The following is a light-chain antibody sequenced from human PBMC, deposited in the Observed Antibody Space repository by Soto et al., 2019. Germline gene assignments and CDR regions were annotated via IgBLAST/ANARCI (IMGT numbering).Light chain of an antibody. CDR1: QSVNDNY. Sequence: EIVLTQSPGTLSLSPRERATLSCRASQSVNDNYLAWYQHTPGQAPRLLIYGASSRAPGIPDRFSGSGSGTDFTLTISRLEPEDFAIYYCQQYAASPRTFGQGTQVEVK. CDR2: GAS. V-gene: IGKV3-20*01. CDR3: QQYAASPRT. J-gene: IGKJ1*01.